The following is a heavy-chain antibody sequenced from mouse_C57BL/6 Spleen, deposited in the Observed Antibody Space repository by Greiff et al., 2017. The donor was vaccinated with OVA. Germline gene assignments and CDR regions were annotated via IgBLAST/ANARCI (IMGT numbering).Heavy chain of an antibody. D-gene: IGHD1-1*01. Sequence: VQLQQPGAELVMPGASVKLSCKASGYTFTSYWMHWVKQRPGQGLEWIGEIDPSDSYPNYNQKFQGKSTLTVDKSSSTAYMQLSSLTSADAAVYYCARDDGSSLFDYWGQGTTLTVSS. CDR1: GYTFTSYW. CDR3: ARDDGSSLFDY. CDR2: IDPSDSYP. V-gene: IGHV1-69*01. J-gene: IGHJ2*01.